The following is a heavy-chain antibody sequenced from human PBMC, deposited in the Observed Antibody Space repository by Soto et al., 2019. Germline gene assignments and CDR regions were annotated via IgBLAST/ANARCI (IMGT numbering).Heavy chain of an antibody. CDR1: GCTFSSYA. D-gene: IGHD2-2*01. CDR2: IGESGTPT. Sequence: EVQLLESGGGLVQPGGSLRLSCAASGCTFSSYAMKWVRQAPWKGLEWVSLIGESGTPTYYADSVKGRFTISRDNSGNTLFLEMYSLRAEDTAVYYCARYIPGVRYYGMDVWGQGTTVTVSS. V-gene: IGHV3-23*01. CDR3: ARYIPGVRYYGMDV. J-gene: IGHJ6*02.